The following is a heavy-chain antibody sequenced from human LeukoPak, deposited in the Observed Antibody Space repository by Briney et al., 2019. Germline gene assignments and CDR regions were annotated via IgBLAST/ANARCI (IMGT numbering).Heavy chain of an antibody. V-gene: IGHV3-23*01. J-gene: IGHJ4*02. CDR2: ISGSGGST. D-gene: IGHD1-26*01. CDR3: ATHLGGATTPFDY. CDR1: GFTFSSYA. Sequence: GGSLRLSCAVSGFTFSSYAMSWVRQAPGEGLEWVSAISGSGGSTYYADSVKGRFTISRDNSKNTLYLQMNSLRAEDTAVYYCATHLGGATTPFDYWGQGTLVTVSS.